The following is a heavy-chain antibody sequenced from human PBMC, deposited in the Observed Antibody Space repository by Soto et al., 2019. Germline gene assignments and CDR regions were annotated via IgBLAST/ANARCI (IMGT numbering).Heavy chain of an antibody. Sequence: PGGSLRLSCAMSGFKFDDYSISWVRQAPWRGLEWVGYIRSRSYASTTAYAASVEGRFIISRDDTKSIAYLQMHGLRIDDTDVYYCTRALFHDHSDQPFASWGEGTLNIVSS. CDR3: TRALFHDHSDQPFAS. CDR1: GFKFDDYS. CDR2: IRSRSYASTT. V-gene: IGHV3-49*04. J-gene: IGHJ4*02.